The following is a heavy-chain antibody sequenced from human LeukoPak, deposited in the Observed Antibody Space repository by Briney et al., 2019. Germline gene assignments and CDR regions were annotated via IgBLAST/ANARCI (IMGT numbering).Heavy chain of an antibody. CDR2: IYYSGST. Sequence: PSETLSLTCTVSGGSISSYYWSWSRQPPGKGLEWIGYIYYSGSTNYNPSLKSRVTISVDTSKNQFSLKLSSVTAADTAVYYCARRRGYSYDYWGQGTLVTVSS. D-gene: IGHD5-18*01. CDR3: ARRRGYSYDY. J-gene: IGHJ4*02. V-gene: IGHV4-59*08. CDR1: GGSISSYY.